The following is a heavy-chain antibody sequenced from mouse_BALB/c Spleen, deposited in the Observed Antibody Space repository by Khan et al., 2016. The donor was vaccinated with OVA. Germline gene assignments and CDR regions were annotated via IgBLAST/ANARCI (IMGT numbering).Heavy chain of an antibody. CDR3: ARDSNFDY. J-gene: IGHJ2*01. CDR2: ISSGSSTI. Sequence: ELVESGGGLVQPGGSRKLSCAASGFTFSRFGMHWVRQAPEKGLEWVAYISSGSSTIYYVDTVKGRFTISRDNPKNTLFLQMTSLRSEDTAMYYCARDSNFDYWGQGTTLTVSS. CDR1: GFTFSRFG. V-gene: IGHV5-17*02.